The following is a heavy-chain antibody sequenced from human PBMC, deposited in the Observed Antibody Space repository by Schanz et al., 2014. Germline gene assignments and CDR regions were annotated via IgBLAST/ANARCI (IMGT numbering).Heavy chain of an antibody. Sequence: QLQLVESGGGVVQPGRSLRLSCAASGFPFRSYGMHWVRQAPGKGLEWVAFIRYDGSNKYYADSVKGRFTISRDNSKNTLYLQMNSLRAEDTAVYYCAKDPYGMDVWGQGTTVTVSS. J-gene: IGHJ6*02. V-gene: IGHV3-30*02. CDR2: IRYDGSNK. CDR1: GFPFRSYG. CDR3: AKDPYGMDV.